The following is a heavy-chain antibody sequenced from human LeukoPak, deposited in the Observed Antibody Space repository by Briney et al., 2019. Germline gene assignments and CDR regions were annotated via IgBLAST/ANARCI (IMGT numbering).Heavy chain of an antibody. CDR2: INADNGNT. Sequence: ASVKVSCKASGYTFTSYAMHWVRQAPGQRLEWMGWINADNGNTKYSQKFQGRVTITRDTSASTAYMELSSLRSEDTAVYYCARDRSSSWSTGRYYGMDVWGQGTTVTVSS. V-gene: IGHV1-3*01. J-gene: IGHJ6*02. CDR3: ARDRSSSWSTGRYYGMDV. CDR1: GYTFTSYA. D-gene: IGHD6-13*01.